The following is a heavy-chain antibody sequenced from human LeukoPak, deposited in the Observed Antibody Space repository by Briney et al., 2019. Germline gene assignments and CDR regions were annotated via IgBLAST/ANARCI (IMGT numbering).Heavy chain of an antibody. CDR1: GFTLSSFW. J-gene: IGHJ4*02. CDR3: ARLSVTNNFDY. D-gene: IGHD4-11*01. CDR2: IKQDGSEK. V-gene: IGHV3-7*01. Sequence: PGGSLRLSCAASGFTLSSFWMSWVRQAPGKGPEWVANIKQDGSEKYYVDSVKGRFTISRDNAKNSLYLQMNGLRAEDTAVYYCARLSVTNNFDYWGQGTLVTVSS.